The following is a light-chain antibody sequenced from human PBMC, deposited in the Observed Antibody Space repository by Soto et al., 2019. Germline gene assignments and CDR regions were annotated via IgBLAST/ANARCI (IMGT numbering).Light chain of an antibody. Sequence: IVLTQSPATLPLSPGERATLSCRASQSVSSNLAWYQQKPGQAPRLLIYGASSRATGIPERFSGSGSGTEFTLTLRSLLPDDFATYYCQQFRGTFGHGTKVDIK. CDR3: QQFRGT. CDR1: QSVSSN. CDR2: GAS. J-gene: IGKJ1*01. V-gene: IGKV3-15*01.